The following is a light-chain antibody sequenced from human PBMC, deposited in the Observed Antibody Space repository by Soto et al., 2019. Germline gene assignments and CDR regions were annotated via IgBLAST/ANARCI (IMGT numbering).Light chain of an antibody. J-gene: IGKJ1*01. CDR2: GAS. CDR1: QSVSKY. Sequence: EIVLTQSPGTLSLSPGERATLSCRASQSVSKYLAWYQQKPGQAPRVLIYGASSRATGIPDRFSGSGSGTDFTLTISRLEPEDFAVYYCQHYAGSPWTFSQGTKVEIK. CDR3: QHYAGSPWT. V-gene: IGKV3-20*01.